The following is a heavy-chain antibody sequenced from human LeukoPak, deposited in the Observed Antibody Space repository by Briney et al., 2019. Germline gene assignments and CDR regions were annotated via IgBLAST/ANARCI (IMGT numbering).Heavy chain of an antibody. Sequence: SGGSLRLSCAASGFTFSSYGMHWVRQAPGKGLEWVAVIWYDGSNKYYADSVKGRFTISRDNSKNTLYLQMNSLRAEDTAVHYCARGVAVAGGFASDYWGQGTLVTVSS. CDR2: IWYDGSNK. D-gene: IGHD6-19*01. J-gene: IGHJ4*02. CDR3: ARGVAVAGGFASDY. V-gene: IGHV3-33*01. CDR1: GFTFSSYG.